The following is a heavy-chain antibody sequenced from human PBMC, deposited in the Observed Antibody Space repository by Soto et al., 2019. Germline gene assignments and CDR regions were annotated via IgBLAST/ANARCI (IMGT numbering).Heavy chain of an antibody. CDR2: IYHSGST. D-gene: IGHD3-22*01. V-gene: IGHV4-38-2*01. Sequence: SETLSLTCAVSGDSIIGIYHWAWIRQPPGKGLEWIGSIYHSGSTYYNPSLKSRVTISVDTSKNQFSLKLSSVTAADTAVYYCARVNYDSSGLDYWGQGTLVTVSS. J-gene: IGHJ4*02. CDR3: ARVNYDSSGLDY. CDR1: GDSIIGIYH.